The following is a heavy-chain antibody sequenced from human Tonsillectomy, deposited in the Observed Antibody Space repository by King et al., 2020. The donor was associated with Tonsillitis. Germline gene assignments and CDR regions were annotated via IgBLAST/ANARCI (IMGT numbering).Heavy chain of an antibody. J-gene: IGHJ4*02. V-gene: IGHV3-7*03. CDR1: GFTFSSYW. CDR3: ARTKTWIQLIGVVY. CDR2: IKQDGSEK. Sequence: VQLVESGGGLVQPGGSLRLSCAASGFTFSSYWMSWVRQAPGKGLEWVANIKQDGSEKYYVDSVKGRFTISRDNAKNSLYLQMNSLRAEDTAVYYCARTKTWIQLIGVVYWGQGTLVTVSS. D-gene: IGHD5-18*01.